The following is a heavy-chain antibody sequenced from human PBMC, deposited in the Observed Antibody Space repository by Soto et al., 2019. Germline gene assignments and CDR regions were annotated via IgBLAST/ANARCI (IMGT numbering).Heavy chain of an antibody. CDR2: IIPIFGTA. V-gene: IGHV1-69*12. Sequence: QVQLVQSGAEVKKPGSSVKVSCKASGGTFSSYAISWVRQAPGQGLEWMGGIIPIFGTANYAQKFQGRVTITADETTSTACLGLSRLLSEDTAVYYCARHVPAAGYYYGMDVWGQGTTVTVSS. CDR3: ARHVPAAGYYYGMDV. J-gene: IGHJ6*02. CDR1: GGTFSSYA. D-gene: IGHD2-2*01.